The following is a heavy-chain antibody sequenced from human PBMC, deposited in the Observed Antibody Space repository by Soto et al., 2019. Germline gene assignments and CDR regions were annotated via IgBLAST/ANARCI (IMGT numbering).Heavy chain of an antibody. CDR3: ARLSGSWAPDDTGHYLMYYIDY. D-gene: IGHD6-13*01. J-gene: IGHJ4*02. V-gene: IGHV2-26*01. Sequence: GSGPTLVNPTETLTLTCSVSGFSLNNAKMGVGWIRQPPGKALEWLAHIFWNDEKSYITSLKSSLTISRDTSKSQVVLTMTNMDPVDTATYYCARLSGSWAPDDTGHYLMYYIDYWGQGTLVTVSS. CDR1: GFSLNNAKMG. CDR2: IFWNDEK.